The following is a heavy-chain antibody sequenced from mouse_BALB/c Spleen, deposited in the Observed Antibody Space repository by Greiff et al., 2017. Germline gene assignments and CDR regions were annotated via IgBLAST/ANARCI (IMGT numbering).Heavy chain of an antibody. Sequence: EVHLVESGGDLVKPGGSLKLSCAASGFTFSSYGMSWVRQTPDKRLEWVATISSGGSYTYYPDSVKGRFTISRDNAKNTLYLQMSSLKSEDTAMYYCARHYRYDGGYAMDYWGQGTSVTVSS. J-gene: IGHJ4*01. V-gene: IGHV5-6*01. CDR2: ISSGGSYT. CDR3: ARHYRYDGGYAMDY. D-gene: IGHD2-14*01. CDR1: GFTFSSYG.